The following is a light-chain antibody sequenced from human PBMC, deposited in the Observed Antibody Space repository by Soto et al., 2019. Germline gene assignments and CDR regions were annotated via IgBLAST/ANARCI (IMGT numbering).Light chain of an antibody. V-gene: IGKV3-20*01. J-gene: IGKJ1*01. CDR1: QNLSRYF. CDR2: AAS. Sequence: ELLLPQSPVTQSFSPWYRAALSFRSSQNLSRYFLAWYQQKPGQAPRLLIYAASSRATGIPDRFSGSGSETDFTLTISRLEPEDFAVYYCQQYGSSLWTFGQGTKVDIK. CDR3: QQYGSSLWT.